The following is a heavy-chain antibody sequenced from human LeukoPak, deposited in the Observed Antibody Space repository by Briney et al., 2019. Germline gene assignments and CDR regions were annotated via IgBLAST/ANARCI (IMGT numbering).Heavy chain of an antibody. CDR3: TRGVPMGQDEDDY. CDR2: VGTRASSYAT. CDR1: GFTFSGSV. Sequence: PGGSLKLSCVTSGFTFSGSVIHWVRQASGKGLEWVGRVGTRASSYATTYAESVKGRFTISRDDSKNTAYLQMNSLRTEDTAMYYCTRGVPMGQDEDDYWGQGTLVTVSS. D-gene: IGHD1-26*01. J-gene: IGHJ4*02. V-gene: IGHV3-73*01.